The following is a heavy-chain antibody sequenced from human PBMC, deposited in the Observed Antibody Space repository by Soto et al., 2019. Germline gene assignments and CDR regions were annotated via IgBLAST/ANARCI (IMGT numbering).Heavy chain of an antibody. Sequence: GGSLRLSCAASGFTFSSYDMHWVRQATGKGLEWVSAIGTAGDTYYPGSVKGRFTISRENAKNTLYLQMNSLRAEDTAVYYCAKEYYDILTGYYDYWGQGTLVTVSS. CDR3: AKEYYDILTGYYDY. D-gene: IGHD3-9*01. CDR2: IGTAGDT. V-gene: IGHV3-13*01. CDR1: GFTFSSYD. J-gene: IGHJ4*02.